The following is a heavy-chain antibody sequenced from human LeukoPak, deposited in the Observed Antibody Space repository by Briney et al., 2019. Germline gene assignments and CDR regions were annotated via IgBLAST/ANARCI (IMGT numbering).Heavy chain of an antibody. CDR1: GFSFISYG. V-gene: IGHV3-30*18. Sequence: GGSLRLSCAASGFSFISYGIHWVRQAPGKGLEWVGVISDDGRRKDYADSVKGRFTISRDNSKDTLYLQMNSLRVEDTAVYYCTKDHDGMHAWGQGTTVTVSS. CDR2: ISDDGRRK. CDR3: TKDHDGMHA. J-gene: IGHJ6*02. D-gene: IGHD3-16*01.